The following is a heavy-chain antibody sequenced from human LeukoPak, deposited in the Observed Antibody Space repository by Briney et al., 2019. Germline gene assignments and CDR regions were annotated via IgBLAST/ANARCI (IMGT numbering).Heavy chain of an antibody. CDR2: IYYSGST. CDR3: ARAAYGSGGVDY. CDR1: GGSISSSSYY. J-gene: IGHJ4*02. V-gene: IGHV4-39*07. Sequence: SETLSLTCTVSGGSISSSSYYWGWIRQPPGKGLEWIGSIYYSGSTYYSPSLKSRVTISVDTSKNQFSLKLSSVTAADTAVYYCARAAYGSGGVDYWGQGTLVTVSS. D-gene: IGHD3-10*01.